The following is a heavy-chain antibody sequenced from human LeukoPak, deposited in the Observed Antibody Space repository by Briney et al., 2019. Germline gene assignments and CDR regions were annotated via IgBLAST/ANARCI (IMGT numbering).Heavy chain of an antibody. V-gene: IGHV1-18*01. J-gene: IGHJ3*02. D-gene: IGHD3-10*01. Sequence: GASVKVSCKASGYTFTSYGISWVRQAPGQGLEWMGWISAYNGNTNYAQKLQGRVTMTTDTSTSTAYMELRSLRSDDTAVYYCARDTTMVRGEENAFDIWGQGTMVTVSS. CDR3: ARDTTMVRGEENAFDI. CDR2: ISAYNGNT. CDR1: GYTFTSYG.